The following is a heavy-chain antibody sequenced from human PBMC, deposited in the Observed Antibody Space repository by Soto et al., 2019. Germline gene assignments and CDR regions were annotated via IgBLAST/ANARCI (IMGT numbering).Heavy chain of an antibody. Sequence: ASVKVSCKASGYTFTGYYMHWVRQAPGQGLEWMGWINPNSGGTNYAQKFQGWVTMTRDTSISTAYMELSRLRSDDTAVYYCARGGDYDFWSGYYIYWGQGTLVTVSS. CDR2: INPNSGGT. CDR1: GYTFTGYY. V-gene: IGHV1-2*04. CDR3: ARGGDYDFWSGYYIY. D-gene: IGHD3-3*01. J-gene: IGHJ4*02.